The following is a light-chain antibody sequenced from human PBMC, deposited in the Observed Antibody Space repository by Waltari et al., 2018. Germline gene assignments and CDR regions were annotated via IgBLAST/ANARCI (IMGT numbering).Light chain of an antibody. CDR1: QGVSVY. Sequence: DIQMTQSPSSLSASVGDRVTISCRPSQGVSVYLNWYQQQPEKAPNLLIYTVSNLHSGVPSRFSGSGSATDFTLTISSLQPEDFATYYCQQTYNSPWTFGQGTKVEIK. V-gene: IGKV1-39*01. CDR2: TVS. J-gene: IGKJ1*01. CDR3: QQTYNSPWT.